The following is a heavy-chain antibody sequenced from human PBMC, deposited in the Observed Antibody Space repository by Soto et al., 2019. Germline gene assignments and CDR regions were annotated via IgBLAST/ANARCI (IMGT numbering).Heavy chain of an antibody. J-gene: IGHJ5*02. CDR1: GGTFSSYT. CDR2: IITILGIA. D-gene: IGHD1-26*01. CDR3: APYGADPNWFDP. V-gene: IGHV1-69*02. Sequence: QVQLVQSGAEVKKPGSSVKVSCKASGGTFSSYTISWVRQAPGQGLEWMGRIITILGIANYAQKFQGRVTITADKSTSTAYMELSSLRSEDTAVYYCAPYGADPNWFDPWGQGTLVTVSS.